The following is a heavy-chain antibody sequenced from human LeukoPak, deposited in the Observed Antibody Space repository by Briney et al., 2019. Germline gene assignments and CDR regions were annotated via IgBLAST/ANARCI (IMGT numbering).Heavy chain of an antibody. CDR3: ATTPLWVGIGYYFDY. CDR2: IYYSGST. Sequence: PSETLSLTCTVSGGSISSSSYYWGWIRQPPGKGLEWIGSIYYSGSTYYNPSLKSRVTISVDTSKNQFSLNLSSVTAADTAVYYCATTPLWVGIGYYFDYWGQGTLVTVSS. J-gene: IGHJ4*02. CDR1: GGSISSSSYY. V-gene: IGHV4-39*07. D-gene: IGHD1-26*01.